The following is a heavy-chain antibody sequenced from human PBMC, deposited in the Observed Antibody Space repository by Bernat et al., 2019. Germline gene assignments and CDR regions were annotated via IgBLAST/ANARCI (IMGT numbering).Heavy chain of an antibody. CDR2: ISSSGSTI. CDR3: ARATTSGWYVDY. CDR1: GFTFSSYE. D-gene: IGHD6-19*01. Sequence: EAELVESGGGLVQPGGSLRLSCAASGFTFSSYEMNWVRQAPGKGLEWVSYISSSGSTIYYADSVKGRFTISRDNAKNSLYLQMNSLRAEDTAVYYCARATTSGWYVDYWGQGTLVTVSS. J-gene: IGHJ4*02. V-gene: IGHV3-48*03.